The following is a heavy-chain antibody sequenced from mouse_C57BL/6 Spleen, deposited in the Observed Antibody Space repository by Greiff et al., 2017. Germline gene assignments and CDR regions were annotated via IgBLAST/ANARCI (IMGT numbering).Heavy chain of an antibody. J-gene: IGHJ2*01. D-gene: IGHD2-4*01. CDR1: GYTFPSYW. V-gene: IGHV1-59*01. Sequence: QVQLKESGAELVRPGTSVKLSCKASGYTFPSYWMHWVKQRPGQGLEWIGVIDPSDSYTNYNQKFKGKATLTVDTSSSTAYMQLSSLTSEDSAVYYCASIYDYDYWGQGTTLTVSS. CDR2: IDPSDSYT. CDR3: ASIYDYDY.